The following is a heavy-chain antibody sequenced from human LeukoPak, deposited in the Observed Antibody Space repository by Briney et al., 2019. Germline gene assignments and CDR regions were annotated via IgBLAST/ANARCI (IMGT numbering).Heavy chain of an antibody. V-gene: IGHV3-30*02. D-gene: IGHD1-14*01. CDR2: VRFDESNI. CDR3: ARRYFDY. CDR1: GFSFSNYG. Sequence: GGCLRLSCAASGFSFSNYGMHWVRQAPGKGLEWVAFVRFDESNIYYADSVKGRFTISRDNSKNTLYLQMNSLRAEDTAVYYCARRYFDYWGQGTLVTVSS. J-gene: IGHJ4*02.